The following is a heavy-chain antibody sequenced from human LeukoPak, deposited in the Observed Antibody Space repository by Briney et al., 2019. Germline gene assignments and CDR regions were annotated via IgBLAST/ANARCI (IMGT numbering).Heavy chain of an antibody. CDR2: IYHSGST. V-gene: IGHV4-38-2*02. J-gene: IGHJ5*02. CDR1: GYSISSGYY. CDR3: ARDPGRGYSGPAFMRTRTGELFDP. Sequence: SETLSLTCAVSGYSISSGYYWGWIRQPPGKGLEWIGSIYHSGSTYYNPSLKSRVTISVDTSKNQFSLKLSSVTAADTAVYYCARDPGRGYSGPAFMRTRTGELFDPWGQGTLVTVSS. D-gene: IGHD5-12*01.